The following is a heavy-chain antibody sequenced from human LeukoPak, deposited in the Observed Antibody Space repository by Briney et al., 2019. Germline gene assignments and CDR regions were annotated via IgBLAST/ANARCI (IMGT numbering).Heavy chain of an antibody. CDR1: GGSITSTNYS. CDR2: IYFSGST. J-gene: IGHJ4*02. V-gene: IGHV4-39*01. Sequence: SETLSPTCTVSGGSITSTNYSWGWIRQPPGKGLEWTGSIYFSGSTFYNPSLKSRVIISVDTSKNQFSLSMNSVSAADTAVYHCARLSVVVAVDCWGQGTLVTVSS. D-gene: IGHD2-15*01. CDR3: ARLSVVVAVDC.